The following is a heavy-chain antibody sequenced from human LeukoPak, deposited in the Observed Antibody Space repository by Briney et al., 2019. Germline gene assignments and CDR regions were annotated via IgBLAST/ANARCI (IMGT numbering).Heavy chain of an antibody. CDR2: IYSGGDT. Sequence: PGGPLRLSCAASGFTVSSNYMSWVRQAPGRGLEWVSVIYSGGDTYYADSVKGRFTISRDNSKNTVYLQINSPRVEDTAVYYCAVNYYDSSGYYNLDYWGQGTLVTVSS. J-gene: IGHJ4*02. CDR3: AVNYYDSSGYYNLDY. V-gene: IGHV3-66*01. D-gene: IGHD3-22*01. CDR1: GFTVSSNY.